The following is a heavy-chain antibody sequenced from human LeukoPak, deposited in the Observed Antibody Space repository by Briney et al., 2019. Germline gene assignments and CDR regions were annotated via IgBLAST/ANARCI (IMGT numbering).Heavy chain of an antibody. CDR1: GGSFSGYY. V-gene: IGHV4-34*01. CDR2: INHSGST. Sequence: SETLSLTCAVYGGSFSGYYWSWIRQPPGKGLEWIGEINHSGSTNYNPSLKSRDTISVDTSKNQFSLKLSSVTAADTAVYYCARGYQEMATIKTYYFDYWGQGTLVTVSS. D-gene: IGHD5-24*01. J-gene: IGHJ4*02. CDR3: ARGYQEMATIKTYYFDY.